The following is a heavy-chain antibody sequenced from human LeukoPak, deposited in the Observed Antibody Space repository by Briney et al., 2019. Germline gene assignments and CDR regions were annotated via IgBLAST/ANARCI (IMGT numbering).Heavy chain of an antibody. V-gene: IGHV3-7*01. CDR2: IKQDGSEK. CDR1: GFTFSSFW. D-gene: IGHD6-19*01. CDR3: ARDSSGPDY. Sequence: PGGSLRLSXAASGFTFSSFWMSWVRQAPGKGLEWVANIKQDGSEKNYVDSVKGRFTISRDNAKNSLFLQMNSLRAEDTAAYFCARDSSGPDYWGQGTLVTVPS. J-gene: IGHJ4*02.